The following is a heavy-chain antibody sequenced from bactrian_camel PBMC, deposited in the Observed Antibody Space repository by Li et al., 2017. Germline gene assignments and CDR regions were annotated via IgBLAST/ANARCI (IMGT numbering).Heavy chain of an antibody. Sequence: QLVESGGGSVQSGGSLRLSCVHKRVTQTHYCMGWFRQAPGKEREGVAVTYTRGGSSFYAASVEGRFTISRDNAKNTLWLQMNSLKPEDTAMYYCAAVSRLLFAFDYYWGQGTQVTVS. D-gene: IGHD4*01. CDR1: RVTQTHYC. CDR3: AAVSRLLFAFDYY. CDR2: TYTRGGSS. V-gene: IGHV3S28*01. J-gene: IGHJ4*01.